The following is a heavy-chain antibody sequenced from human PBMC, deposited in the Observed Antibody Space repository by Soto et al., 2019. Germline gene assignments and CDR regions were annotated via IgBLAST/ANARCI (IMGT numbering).Heavy chain of an antibody. CDR3: AKDKEKIAAAEFDF. V-gene: IGHV3-23*01. D-gene: IGHD2-21*01. CDR1: VFTFNNYA. CDR2: ITGSGGKT. Sequence: WWSLRLSCSASVFTFNNYAMSWFRQAPGKGLEWVSGITGSGGKTYYADPVKGRFTISRDNSNKTVYLQMNSLRAEDTALYYCAKDKEKIAAAEFDFWGQGSLVTVSS. J-gene: IGHJ4*02.